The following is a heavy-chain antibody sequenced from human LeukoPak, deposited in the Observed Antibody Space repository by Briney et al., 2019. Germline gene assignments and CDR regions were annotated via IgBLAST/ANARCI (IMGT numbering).Heavy chain of an antibody. CDR2: IYHSGST. Sequence: PSETLSLTCTVSGYSISSGYYWGWIRQPPGKGLEWIGSIYHSGSTYYNPSLKSRVTISVDTSKNQFSLKLSSVTAADMALYYCAKDKQGQLATAFFDYWGQGTLVTVSS. D-gene: IGHD6-6*01. CDR3: AKDKQGQLATAFFDY. V-gene: IGHV4-38-2*02. J-gene: IGHJ4*02. CDR1: GYSISSGYY.